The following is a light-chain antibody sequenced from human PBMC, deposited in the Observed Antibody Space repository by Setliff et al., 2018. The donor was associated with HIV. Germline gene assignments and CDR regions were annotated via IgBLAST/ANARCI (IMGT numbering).Light chain of an antibody. Sequence: QSALTQPPSASGSPGQSVTISCTGTRGDVGGYNYVSWYQQHPGKAPRLMIYEVTRRPSGVPDRFSGSKSGNTASLTVSGHQADDEADYYCSSYVGSDNSVVFGGGTKVTVL. CDR1: RGDVGGYNY. CDR2: EVT. J-gene: IGLJ2*01. CDR3: SSYVGSDNSVV. V-gene: IGLV2-8*01.